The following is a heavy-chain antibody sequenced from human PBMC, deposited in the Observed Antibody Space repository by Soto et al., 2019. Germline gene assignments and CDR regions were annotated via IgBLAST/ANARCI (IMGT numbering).Heavy chain of an antibody. D-gene: IGHD5-18*01. J-gene: IGHJ6*02. CDR1: GGSISSGGYY. Sequence: ETLSLTCTVSGGSISSGGYYWSWIRQAPGKGLEWVSAISGSGGSTYYADSVKGRFTISRDNSKNTLYLQMNSLRAEDTAVYYCAKDLRGIQLSYYYYYGMDVWGQGTTVTVSS. V-gene: IGHV3-23*01. CDR2: ISGSGGST. CDR3: AKDLRGIQLSYYYYYGMDV.